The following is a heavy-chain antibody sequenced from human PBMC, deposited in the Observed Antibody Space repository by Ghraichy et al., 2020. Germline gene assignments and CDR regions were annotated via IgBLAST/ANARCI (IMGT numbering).Heavy chain of an antibody. Sequence: SQTLSLTCAVYGASFNAYYWNWIRQRPGNGLEWIGEINHSGSTNSNPSLKSRVTISADTSTNQFSLRLSSVTAAGTDVYYCARGLSKWNFDLWGQGTLVTVSS. J-gene: IGHJ4*02. V-gene: IGHV4-34*01. D-gene: IGHD1-20*01. CDR1: GASFNAYY. CDR3: ARGLSKWNFDL. CDR2: INHSGST.